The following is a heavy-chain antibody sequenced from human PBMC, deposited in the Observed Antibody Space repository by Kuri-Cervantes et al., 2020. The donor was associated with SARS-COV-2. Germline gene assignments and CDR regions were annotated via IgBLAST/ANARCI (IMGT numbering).Heavy chain of an antibody. V-gene: IGHV3-72*01. D-gene: IGHD6-19*01. Sequence: LSLTCAASGFTFSDHYMDWVRRAPGKGLEWVGRTRNKANSYTTEYAASVKGRFTISRDDSKNSLYLQMNSLKTEDTAVYYCASAVAGLFDYWSQGTLVTVSS. CDR3: ASAVAGLFDY. CDR2: TRNKANSYTT. CDR1: GFTFSDHY. J-gene: IGHJ4*02.